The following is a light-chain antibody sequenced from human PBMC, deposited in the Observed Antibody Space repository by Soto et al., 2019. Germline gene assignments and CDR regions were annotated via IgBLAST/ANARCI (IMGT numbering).Light chain of an antibody. V-gene: IGLV2-23*02. CDR3: CSYAGSSTPYV. J-gene: IGLJ1*01. CDR1: SSDVGSYNL. Sequence: QSVLTQPASVSGSPGQSITISCTGTSSDVGSYNLVSWYQQHPGKAPKLMIYEVSKGPSGVSNRFSGSKSGNTASLTISGLQAEDEADYYCCSYAGSSTPYVFGTGTKLTVL. CDR2: EVS.